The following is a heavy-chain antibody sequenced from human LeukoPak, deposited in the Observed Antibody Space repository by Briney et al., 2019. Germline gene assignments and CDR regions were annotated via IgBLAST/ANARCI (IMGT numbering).Heavy chain of an antibody. CDR1: GFTFSGYE. J-gene: IGHJ1*01. V-gene: IGHV3-48*03. Sequence: GGSLRLSCEASGFTFSGYEMNWVRQAPGKGLEWLSYICGRGITTFSADSVKGRFTISRDDAKNLLYLQMNSLRAEDTAVYYCARGGSTSSSSHFHHWGQGTLVTVSS. CDR2: ICGRGITT. D-gene: IGHD6-6*01. CDR3: ARGGSTSSSSHFHH.